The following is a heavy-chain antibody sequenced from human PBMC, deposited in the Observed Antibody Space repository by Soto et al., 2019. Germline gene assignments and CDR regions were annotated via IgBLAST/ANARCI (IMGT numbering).Heavy chain of an antibody. J-gene: IGHJ4*02. CDR3: ARDPREIAPSDY. CDR1: GFTFSSYA. V-gene: IGHV3-30-3*01. D-gene: IGHD6-13*01. CDR2: ISYDGSNK. Sequence: QVQLVESGGGVVQPGRSLRLSCAASGFTFSSYAMHWVRQAPGKGLEWVAVISYDGSNKYYADSVKGRFTISRDNSKNTLYLQMNSLRAEDTAVYYCARDPREIAPSDYWGQGTLVTVSS.